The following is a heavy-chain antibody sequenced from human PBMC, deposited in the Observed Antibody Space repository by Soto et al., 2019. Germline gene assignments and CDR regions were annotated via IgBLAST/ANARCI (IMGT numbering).Heavy chain of an antibody. J-gene: IGHJ4*02. CDR3: ARGNGDYPFYFDY. CDR1: GFTFSSYA. Sequence: QVQLVESGGGVVQPGRSLRLSCAASGFTFSSYAMHWVRQAPGKRLEWVAVISYDGSNKYYADSVKGRFTISRDNSKNTLYLQMNSLRAEDTAVYYCARGNGDYPFYFDYWGQGTLVTVSS. V-gene: IGHV3-30-3*01. D-gene: IGHD4-17*01. CDR2: ISYDGSNK.